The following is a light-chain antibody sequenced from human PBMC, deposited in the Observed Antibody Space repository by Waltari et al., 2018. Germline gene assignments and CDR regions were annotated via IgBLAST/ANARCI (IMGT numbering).Light chain of an antibody. CDR3: QQYNNWPPGT. J-gene: IGKJ1*01. CDR2: GAS. Sequence: ETVVTQSPATLSVSPGERVTLSCRTSQTIGRSLAWYPQKPGQAPRLVIYGASIRATGIPAGFRGSGSETEFALTISGLQSEDFAVYYCQQYNNWPPGTFGQGTKVEI. CDR1: QTIGRS. V-gene: IGKV3-15*01.